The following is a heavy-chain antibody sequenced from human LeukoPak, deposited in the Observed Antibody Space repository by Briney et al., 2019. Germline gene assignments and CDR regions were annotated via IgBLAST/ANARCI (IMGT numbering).Heavy chain of an antibody. CDR1: GDSFTSYW. J-gene: IGHJ4*02. CDR2: IDPSDSYS. V-gene: IGHV5-10-1*01. CDR3: ARHTSSSANNY. D-gene: IGHD6-19*01. Sequence: GESLQLSCKGSGDSFTSYWIGWVREMPGKGLEWMGTIDPSDSYSNYSPSFQGHVTISADKSISTAYLQWSSLKASDTATYYGARHTSSSANNYWGQGTLVTVSS.